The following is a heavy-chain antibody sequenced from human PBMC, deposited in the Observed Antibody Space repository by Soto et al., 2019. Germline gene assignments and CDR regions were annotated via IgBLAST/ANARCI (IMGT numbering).Heavy chain of an antibody. V-gene: IGHV1-46*03. Sequence: GASVKVSCKASGYTFTSYNMHWVRQAPGQGLEWMGIINPSGGSTSYAQKFQGRVTMTRDTSTSTVYMELSSLRSEDTAVYYCASHVVVAATRRWLGNQYYFDYWGQGTLVTVSS. CDR2: INPSGGST. D-gene: IGHD2-15*01. CDR1: GYTFTSYN. J-gene: IGHJ4*02. CDR3: ASHVVVAATRRWLGNQYYFDY.